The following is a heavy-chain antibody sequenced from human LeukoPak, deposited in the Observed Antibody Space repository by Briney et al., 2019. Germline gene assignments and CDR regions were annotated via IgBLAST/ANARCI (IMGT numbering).Heavy chain of an antibody. CDR1: EYTLTGYY. V-gene: IGHV1-2*06. J-gene: IGHJ4*02. CDR3: TRAGDSSGWFDY. D-gene: IGHD6-19*01. CDR2: INTNSGGT. Sequence: ASVTLSCNASEYTLTGYYMDLVRQGPGQGIEWMGRINTNSGGTNYAQKFQGRVTMTRVTSISTAYMELSRLRSDDTAVYYCTRAGDSSGWFDYWGQGTLVTVSS.